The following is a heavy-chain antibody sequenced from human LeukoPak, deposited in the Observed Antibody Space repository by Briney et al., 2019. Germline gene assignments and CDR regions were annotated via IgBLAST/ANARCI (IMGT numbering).Heavy chain of an antibody. CDR3: ARVMVRGVPGPYFDY. D-gene: IGHD3-10*01. CDR2: IIPIFGTA. CDR1: GGTFSSYA. V-gene: IGHV1-69*05. Sequence: VASVKVSCKASGGTFSSYAISWVRQAPGRGLEWMGGIIPIFGTANYAQKFQGRVTITTDESTSTAYMELSSLRSEDTAVYYCARVMVRGVPGPYFDYWGQGALVTVSS. J-gene: IGHJ4*02.